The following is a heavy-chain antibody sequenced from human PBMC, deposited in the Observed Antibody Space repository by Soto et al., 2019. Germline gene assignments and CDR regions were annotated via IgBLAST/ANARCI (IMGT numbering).Heavy chain of an antibody. Sequence: SVKISCKASGFTFTSSAVQWVRQARGQRLEWIGWIVIGRGNTNYAQKFQERVTITRDMSTSTAYMELSSLRSEDTAVYYCAADLYDSSDVKDLGVYWGRGTLVTVSS. J-gene: IGHJ4*02. CDR3: AADLYDSSDVKDLGVY. D-gene: IGHD3-22*01. V-gene: IGHV1-58*01. CDR2: IVIGRGNT. CDR1: GFTFTSSA.